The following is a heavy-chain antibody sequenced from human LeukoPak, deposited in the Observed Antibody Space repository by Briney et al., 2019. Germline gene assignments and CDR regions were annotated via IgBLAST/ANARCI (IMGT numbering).Heavy chain of an antibody. CDR1: GFTFSSYA. J-gene: IGHJ1*01. CDR3: AKSKQWGYYDSSGYYSRPEYFQH. CDR2: ISGSGGST. V-gene: IGHV3-23*01. D-gene: IGHD3-22*01. Sequence: PGGSLRLSCAASGFTFSSYAMSWVRQAPGKGLEWVSAISGSGGSTYYADSVKGRFTISRDNSKNTLYLQMNSLRAEDTAVYYCAKSKQWGYYDSSGYYSRPEYFQHWGQGTLVTVCS.